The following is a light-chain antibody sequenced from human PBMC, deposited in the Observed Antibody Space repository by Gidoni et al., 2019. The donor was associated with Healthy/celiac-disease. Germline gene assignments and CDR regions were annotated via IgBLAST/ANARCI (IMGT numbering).Light chain of an antibody. J-gene: IGKJ4*01. Sequence: DIVITQSPDSLAVSLGERTTINCKSSQSILYTSDNKNYLAWYQQKPGQPPKLLIYWASTRESGVPDRFSGSASGTDFTLTISRLQAEDVAVYYCQQYYSIPLTFGGGTKVQIK. CDR1: QSILYTSDNKNY. CDR3: QQYYSIPLT. CDR2: WAS. V-gene: IGKV4-1*01.